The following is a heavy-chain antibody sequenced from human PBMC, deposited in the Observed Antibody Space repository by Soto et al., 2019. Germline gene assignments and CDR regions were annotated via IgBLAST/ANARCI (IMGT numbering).Heavy chain of an antibody. D-gene: IGHD3-3*01. CDR1: GGSFIGYS. Sequence: PSETRSLTCAVYGGSFIGYSWSWIRQPPWKRLEWIGEVNHSGKTDYNPSLKSRATISLDTSKNQFSLKLSSVTAADTAVYYCAAMYYDFWSSTLNSAYWGQGTPVTVSS. CDR2: VNHSGKT. V-gene: IGHV4-34*01. J-gene: IGHJ4*02. CDR3: AAMYYDFWSSTLNSAY.